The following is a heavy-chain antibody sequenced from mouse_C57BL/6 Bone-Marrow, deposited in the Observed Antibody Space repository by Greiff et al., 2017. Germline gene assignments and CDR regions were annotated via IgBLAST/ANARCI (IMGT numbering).Heavy chain of an antibody. D-gene: IGHD1-1*01. V-gene: IGHV1-18*01. CDR2: INPNNGGT. Sequence: VQLQQSGPELVKPGASVKIPCKASGYTFTDYNMDWVKQSHGKSLEWIGDINPNNGGTIYNQKFKGKATLTVDTSSSTAYMELRSLTSEDTAVYYCARGDYYGSSPYYFDYWGQGTTLTVSS. CDR1: GYTFTDYN. J-gene: IGHJ2*01. CDR3: ARGDYYGSSPYYFDY.